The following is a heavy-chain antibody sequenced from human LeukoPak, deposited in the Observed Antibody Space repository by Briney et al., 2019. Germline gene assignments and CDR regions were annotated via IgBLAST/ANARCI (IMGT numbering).Heavy chain of an antibody. J-gene: IGHJ4*02. V-gene: IGHV3-30*04. CDR2: ISYDGSNK. D-gene: IGHD5-18*01. Sequence: GGSLRLSCAASGFTFSSYAMHWVRQAPGKGLEWVAVISYDGSNKYYADSVKGRFTISRDNSKNTLYLQMNNLRAEDTAVYYCARDSFSSYGYAGEWGPYFDYWGQGTLVTVSS. CDR1: GFTFSSYA. CDR3: ARDSFSSYGYAGEWGPYFDY.